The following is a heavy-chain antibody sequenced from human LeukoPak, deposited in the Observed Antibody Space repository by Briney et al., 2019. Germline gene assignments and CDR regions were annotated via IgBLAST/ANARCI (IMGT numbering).Heavy chain of an antibody. CDR3: AAGYNWNTPPFDP. D-gene: IGHD1-1*01. CDR2: IAICSGNT. J-gene: IGHJ5*02. Sequence: TSVNVSCKASRFTYTPSAVQWVRQARGQRREWIGWIAICSGNTNYAQKFQERVTNTRDMSTTTAYMELSSLRSEDTAVYYCAAGYNWNTPPFDPWGQGTLVTVSS. V-gene: IGHV1-58*01. CDR1: RFTYTPSA.